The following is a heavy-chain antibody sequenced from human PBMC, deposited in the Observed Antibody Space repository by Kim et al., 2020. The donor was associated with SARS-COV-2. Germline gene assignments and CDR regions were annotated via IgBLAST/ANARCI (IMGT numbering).Heavy chain of an antibody. CDR3: ARGRGADY. CDR2: EK. D-gene: IGHD3-16*01. J-gene: IGHJ4*02. Sequence: EKYAVDSVKGRFTISRDNAKNSLYLQMNSLGVEDTAVYYCARGRGADYWGQGTLVTVSS. V-gene: IGHV3-7*01.